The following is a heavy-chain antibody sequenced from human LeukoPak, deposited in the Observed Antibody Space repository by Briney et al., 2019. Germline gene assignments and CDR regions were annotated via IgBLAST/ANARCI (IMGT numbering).Heavy chain of an antibody. V-gene: IGHV4-38-2*02. Sequence: PSETLSLTCTVSGYSISSGFHWGWIRQPPGKGLEWIGSIYLSGRTYYNPSLKSRVTISIDTSKNQFSLKLSSVTAADTAVYYCARSERFGHFDYWGQGTLVTVSS. CDR1: GYSISSGFH. CDR3: ARSERFGHFDY. D-gene: IGHD3-10*01. J-gene: IGHJ4*02. CDR2: IYLSGRT.